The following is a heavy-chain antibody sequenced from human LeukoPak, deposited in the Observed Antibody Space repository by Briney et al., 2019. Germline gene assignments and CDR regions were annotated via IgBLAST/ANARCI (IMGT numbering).Heavy chain of an antibody. V-gene: IGHV1-69*05. CDR2: IIPIFGTA. D-gene: IGHD4/OR15-4a*01. CDR1: GGTFSSYA. CDR3: ATVRLWAETSFDY. J-gene: IGHJ4*02. Sequence: SVKVSCKASGGTFSSYAISWVRQAPGQGLEWMGGIIPIFGTANYAQKFQGRVTITTDESTSTAYMELSSLRSEDTAVYYCATVRLWAETSFDYWGQGTLVTVSS.